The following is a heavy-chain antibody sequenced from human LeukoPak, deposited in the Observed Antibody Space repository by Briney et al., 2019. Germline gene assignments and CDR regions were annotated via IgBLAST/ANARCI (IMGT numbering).Heavy chain of an antibody. Sequence: PSETLSLTCAVCGGSFSGYYWSWIRQPPGKGLEWIGEINHSGSTNYNPSLKSRVTISVDTSKNQFSLKLSSVTAADTAVYYCARGRMRTTGTTDAFDIWGQGTMVTVSS. CDR2: INHSGST. V-gene: IGHV4-34*01. J-gene: IGHJ3*02. CDR1: GGSFSGYY. CDR3: ARGRMRTTGTTDAFDI. D-gene: IGHD1-1*01.